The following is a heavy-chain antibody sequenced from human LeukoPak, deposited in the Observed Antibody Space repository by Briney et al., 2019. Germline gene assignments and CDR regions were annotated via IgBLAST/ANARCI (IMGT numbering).Heavy chain of an antibody. J-gene: IGHJ4*02. V-gene: IGHV3-11*01. CDR2: ISGSGSGI. CDR3: SRDPRLADY. CDR1: GYTFSDSY. D-gene: IGHD3-9*01. Sequence: PGGSLRLSCAASGYTFSDSYMTRIRQAPGRGLEWLSYISGSGSGINYADSVKGRFTISRDNTMNSLYLQMNSLRVEDTAVYYCSRDPRLADYWGQGTLVTVSS.